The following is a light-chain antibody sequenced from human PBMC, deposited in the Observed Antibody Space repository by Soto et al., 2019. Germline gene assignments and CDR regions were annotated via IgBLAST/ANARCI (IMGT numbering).Light chain of an antibody. CDR3: QQYQNSPRT. CDR2: DTS. Sequence: ETVLTQSPGTLSLSPGERATVSCRASQSVGGSSLAWYQQRPGQAPRLLIYDTSKRATGIPDRFSGSGSGTDFTLTISRLEPEDFEVYYCQQYQNSPRTFGQGTKVDIK. V-gene: IGKV3-20*01. J-gene: IGKJ1*01. CDR1: QSVGGSS.